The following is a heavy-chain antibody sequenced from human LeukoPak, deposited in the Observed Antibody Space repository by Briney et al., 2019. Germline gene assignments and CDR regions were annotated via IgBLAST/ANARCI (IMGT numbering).Heavy chain of an antibody. CDR3: ARDQGLAVAGTNWFDP. J-gene: IGHJ5*02. CDR2: IYYSGST. V-gene: IGHV4-39*07. CDR1: GGSISSSSYY. Sequence: SETLSLTCTVSGGSISSSSYYWGWIRQPPGKGLEWIGSIYYSGSTYYNPSLKSRVTISVDTSKNQFSLKLSSVTAADTAVYYCARDQGLAVAGTNWFDPWGQGTLVTVPS. D-gene: IGHD6-19*01.